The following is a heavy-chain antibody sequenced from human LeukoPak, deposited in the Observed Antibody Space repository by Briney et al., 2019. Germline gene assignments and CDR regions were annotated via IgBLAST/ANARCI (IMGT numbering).Heavy chain of an antibody. CDR3: AKEVAGHDTAWLHAFDV. J-gene: IGHJ3*01. D-gene: IGHD3-9*01. CDR2: LSYDGTNK. V-gene: IGHV3-30*18. CDR1: GFTFRSYG. Sequence: GGSLRLSCAASGFTFRSYGMHWVRQAPGKGLEWVAVLSYDGTNKYYADSVKGRFTISRDDVKNSLYLQMYSLRVEDTAVYYCAKEVAGHDTAWLHAFDVWGQGAMVTVSS.